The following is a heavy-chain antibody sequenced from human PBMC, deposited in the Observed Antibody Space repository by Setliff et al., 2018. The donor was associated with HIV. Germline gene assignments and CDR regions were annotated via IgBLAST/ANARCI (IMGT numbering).Heavy chain of an antibody. CDR2: IFRSGTT. J-gene: IGHJ5*02. D-gene: IGHD3-10*01. Sequence: PSETLSLTCTLSGGSFGDYHWSWIRQPAGRCLEWIGRIFRSGTTDYKFSLKSRVTISIDTSRNQFSLRLTSVTAEDTAVYYCARDRHYSGLGSYGPWGPGTLVTVSS. CDR1: GGSFGDYH. V-gene: IGHV4-4*07. CDR3: ARDRHYSGLGSYGP.